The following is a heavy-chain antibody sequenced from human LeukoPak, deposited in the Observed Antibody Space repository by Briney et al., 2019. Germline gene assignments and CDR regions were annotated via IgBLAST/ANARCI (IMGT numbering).Heavy chain of an antibody. J-gene: IGHJ4*02. CDR2: INHSGST. D-gene: IGHD3-10*01. V-gene: IGHV4-34*01. CDR3: ARSFYYGSGSYYHPYFDY. Sequence: PSETLSLTCAVYGGSFSGYYWSWIRQPPGKGLEWIGEINHSGSTNYSPSLKSRVTISVDTSKNQFSLKLSSVTAADTAVYYCARSFYYGSGSYYHPYFDYWGQGTLVTVSS. CDR1: GGSFSGYY.